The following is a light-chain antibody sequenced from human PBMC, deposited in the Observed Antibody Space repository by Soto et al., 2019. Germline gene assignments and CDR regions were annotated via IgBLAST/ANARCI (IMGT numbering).Light chain of an antibody. CDR1: QTVSSTY. V-gene: IGKV3-20*01. CDR2: GAS. CDR3: QQYGSGFT. J-gene: IGKJ3*01. Sequence: EVVLTQSPGTLSLSPGERATLSCRASQTVSSTYLAWYQQKPGQAPRLLIYGASSRATGIPDRFSGSGSGTDFTLTISRLEAEDFAVYYCQQYGSGFTFGPGTKVDIK.